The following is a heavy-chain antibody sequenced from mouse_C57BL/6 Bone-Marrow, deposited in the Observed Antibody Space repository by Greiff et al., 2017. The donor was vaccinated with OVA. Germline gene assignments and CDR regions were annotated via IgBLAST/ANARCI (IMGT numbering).Heavy chain of an antibody. Sequence: VQLVESGPGLVQPSQCLSISCTASGFSFTSYGVHWVRQSPGKGLEWLGVIWSGGSTDYNAAFISRLSLRKDNSKSHVFFKMNRLQADDTAIYYCARGGVYYYGSSPWFAYWGQGTLVTVSA. CDR3: ARGGVYYYGSSPWFAY. CDR2: IWSGGST. CDR1: GFSFTSYG. V-gene: IGHV2-2*01. D-gene: IGHD1-1*01. J-gene: IGHJ3*01.